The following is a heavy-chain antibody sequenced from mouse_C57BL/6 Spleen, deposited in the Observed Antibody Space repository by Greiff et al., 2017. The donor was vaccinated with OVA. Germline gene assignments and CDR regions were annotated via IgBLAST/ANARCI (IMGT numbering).Heavy chain of an antibody. CDR2: FHPYNDDT. Sequence: QVQLKESGAELVKPGASVKMSCKASGYTFTTYPIEWMKQNHGKSLEWIGNFHPYNDDTKYNEKFKGKATLTVEKSSSTVYLELSRLTSDDSAVYYCARSERPYWYFDVWGTGTTVTVSS. CDR3: ARSERPYWYFDV. J-gene: IGHJ1*03. V-gene: IGHV1-47*01. CDR1: GYTFTTYP.